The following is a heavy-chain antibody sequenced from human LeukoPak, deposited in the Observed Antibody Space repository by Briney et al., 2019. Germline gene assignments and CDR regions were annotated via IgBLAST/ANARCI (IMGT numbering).Heavy chain of an antibody. Sequence: PSETLSLTCTVSGGSISSYYWSWIRQPPGKGLEWIGYIYYSGSTNYNPSLKSRVTISVDTSKNQFSLKLSSVTAADTAVYYCAKDPKRITMVRGVSSNNWFDPWGQGTLVTVSS. CDR3: AKDPKRITMVRGVSSNNWFDP. J-gene: IGHJ5*02. CDR1: GGSISSYY. D-gene: IGHD3-10*01. CDR2: IYYSGST. V-gene: IGHV4-59*01.